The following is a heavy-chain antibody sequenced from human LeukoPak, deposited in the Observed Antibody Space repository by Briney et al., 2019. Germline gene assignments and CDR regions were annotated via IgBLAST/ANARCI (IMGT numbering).Heavy chain of an antibody. CDR3: VRVGHITSWYPDS. J-gene: IGHJ4*02. D-gene: IGHD6-13*01. CDR1: GFNFEDYG. Sequence: GGSLKLSCAASGFNFEDYGMSWIRQVPGKGLEWVSGINLVGDTRIADSVKGRFTISRDNAKNSLYLQMDSLRAEDMALYYCVRVGHITSWYPDSWGQGALVTVSS. V-gene: IGHV3-20*04. CDR2: INLVGDTR.